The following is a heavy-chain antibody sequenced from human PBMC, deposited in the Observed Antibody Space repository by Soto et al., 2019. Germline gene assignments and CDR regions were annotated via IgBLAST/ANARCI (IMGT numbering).Heavy chain of an antibody. Sequence: SETLSLTCTVSDGSISSGDYYWSWIRQPPGKGLEWIGYIYYSGSTYYNPSLKSRVTISVDTSKNQFSLKLSSVTAADTAVYYCAREVVVLMVYARAGIDVWGQGTTVTVSS. V-gene: IGHV4-30-4*01. J-gene: IGHJ6*02. CDR3: AREVVVLMVYARAGIDV. CDR1: DGSISSGDYY. D-gene: IGHD2-8*01. CDR2: IYYSGST.